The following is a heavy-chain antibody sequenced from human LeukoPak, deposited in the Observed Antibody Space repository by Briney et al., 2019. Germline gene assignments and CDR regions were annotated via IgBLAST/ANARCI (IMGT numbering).Heavy chain of an antibody. CDR2: ISAYNGNT. CDR1: GYTFTSYG. Sequence: ASVKVSCKASGYTFTSYGISWARQAPGQGLEWMGWISAYNGNTNYAQKLQGRVTMTTDTSTSTAYMELRSLRSDDTAVYYCARLEAHCSSTSCYATNNWFDPWGQGTLVTVSS. CDR3: ARLEAHCSSTSCYATNNWFDP. V-gene: IGHV1-18*01. J-gene: IGHJ5*02. D-gene: IGHD2-2*01.